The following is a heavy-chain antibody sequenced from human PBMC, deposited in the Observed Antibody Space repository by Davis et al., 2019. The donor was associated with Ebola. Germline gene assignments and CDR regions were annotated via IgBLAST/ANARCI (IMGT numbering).Heavy chain of an antibody. CDR1: GGSISSGGYY. Sequence: PSETLSLTCTVSGGSISSGGYYWSWIRQHPGKGLEWIGYIYYSGSTYYNPSLKSRVTISVDTSKNQFSLKLSSVTAADTAVYYCARVTDYSNYGTMEYWGQGTLVTVSS. D-gene: IGHD4-11*01. CDR2: IYYSGST. CDR3: ARVTDYSNYGTMEY. V-gene: IGHV4-31*03. J-gene: IGHJ4*02.